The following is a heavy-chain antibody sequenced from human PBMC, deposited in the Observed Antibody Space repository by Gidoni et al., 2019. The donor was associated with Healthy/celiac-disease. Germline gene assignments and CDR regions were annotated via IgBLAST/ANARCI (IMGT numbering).Heavy chain of an antibody. J-gene: IGHJ3*02. CDR1: GGSISSGDYY. V-gene: IGHV4-30-4*01. CDR3: ARGKDSSGYYWPLDAFDI. D-gene: IGHD3-22*01. CDR2: IYYSGST. Sequence: QVQLQESGPGLVKPSQTLSLTCTVSGGSISSGDYYWSWIRQPPGKGLEWIGYIYYSGSTYYNPSLKSRVTISVDTSKNQFSLKLSSVTAADTAVYYCARGKDSSGYYWPLDAFDIWGQGTMVTVSS.